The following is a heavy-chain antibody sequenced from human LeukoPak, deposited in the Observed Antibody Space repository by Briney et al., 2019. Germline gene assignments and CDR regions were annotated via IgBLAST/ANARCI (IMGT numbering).Heavy chain of an antibody. CDR1: GGTFSSYA. Sequence: SVKVSCKASGGTFSSYAIIWVRQAPGQGLEWMGRIIPILGIANYAQKFQGRVTITADKSTSTAYMELSSLRSEDTAVYYCANSPHPGSSGWFRQPWDLNDQDNWFDPWGQGTLVTVSS. D-gene: IGHD6-19*01. CDR3: ANSPHPGSSGWFRQPWDLNDQDNWFDP. CDR2: IIPILGIA. V-gene: IGHV1-69*04. J-gene: IGHJ5*02.